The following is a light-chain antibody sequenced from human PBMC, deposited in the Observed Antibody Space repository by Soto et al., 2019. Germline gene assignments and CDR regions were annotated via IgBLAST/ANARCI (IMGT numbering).Light chain of an antibody. Sequence: DIQMTQSPSSLSASVGDRVTITCQASQDINNYSNWYQQKPGKAHKLLIYGAANLETEVPSRFSGSGYGTHFNFTMTSQQPEDFATHYGEQYDSLAPCNFGGGTNVEIE. CDR1: QDINNY. J-gene: IGKJ4*01. CDR2: GAA. V-gene: IGKV1-33*01. CDR3: EQYDSLAPCN.